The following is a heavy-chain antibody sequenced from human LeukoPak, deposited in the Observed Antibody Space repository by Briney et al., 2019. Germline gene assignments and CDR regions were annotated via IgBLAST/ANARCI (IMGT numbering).Heavy chain of an antibody. J-gene: IGHJ4*02. D-gene: IGHD4-17*01. CDR2: IKSKTDGGTT. CDR3: TTITDDYGDYQDYYFDY. V-gene: IGHV3-15*07. CDR1: GFTFSNAW. Sequence: PGGSLRLSCAASGFTFSNAWMNWVRQAPGKGLEWVGRIKSKTDGGTTDYAAPVKGRFTISRDDSKNTLYLQMNSLKTEDTAVYYCTTITDDYGDYQDYYFDYWGQGTLVTVSS.